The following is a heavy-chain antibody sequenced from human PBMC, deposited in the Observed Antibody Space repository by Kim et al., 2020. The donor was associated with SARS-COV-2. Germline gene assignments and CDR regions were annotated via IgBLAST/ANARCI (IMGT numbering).Heavy chain of an antibody. CDR1: GFTFSSYS. D-gene: IGHD2-15*01. CDR2: ISSSSSYI. CDR3: AGGVVVAATPDAFDY. Sequence: GGSLRLSCAASGFTFSSYSMNWVRQAPGKGLEWVSSISSSSSYIYYADSVKGRFTISRDNAKNSLYLQMNSLRAEDTAVYYCAGGVVVAATPDAFDYWGQGTLVTVSS. V-gene: IGHV3-21*01. J-gene: IGHJ4*02.